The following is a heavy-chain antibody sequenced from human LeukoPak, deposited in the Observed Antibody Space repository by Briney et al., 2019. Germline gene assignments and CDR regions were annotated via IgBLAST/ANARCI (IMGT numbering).Heavy chain of an antibody. D-gene: IGHD3-10*01. CDR3: ARDFGSGVFDP. J-gene: IGHJ5*02. V-gene: IGHV1-69*05. Sequence: GASVKVSCKASGDSSGTYGITWVRQAPGEGLEWMGGFNPIFGSAQYAQKFQGRVTITMDVFARTVYMELSSLRSEDTTIYYCARDFGSGVFDPWGQGTLVTVSS. CDR2: FNPIFGSA. CDR1: GDSSGTYG.